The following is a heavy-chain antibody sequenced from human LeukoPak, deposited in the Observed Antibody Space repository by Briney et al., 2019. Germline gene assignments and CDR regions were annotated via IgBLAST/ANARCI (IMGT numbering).Heavy chain of an antibody. D-gene: IGHD6-19*01. Sequence: SETLSLTCTVSGGSLRSSGHWWVWIRQPPGKGLEWIGSIHYSGKVCYNPSLKSRVTTSVDTSTDQFSLRLSSATAADTAIYYCARQSGDQSSAWYFDAWGQGTLVTVSS. V-gene: IGHV4-39*01. CDR2: IHYSGKV. J-gene: IGHJ4*02. CDR3: ARQSGDQSSAWYFDA. CDR1: GGSLRSSGHW.